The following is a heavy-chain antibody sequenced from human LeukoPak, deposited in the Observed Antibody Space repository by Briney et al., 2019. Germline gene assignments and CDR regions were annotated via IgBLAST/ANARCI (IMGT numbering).Heavy chain of an antibody. CDR1: GGSISSYY. Sequence: SETLSLTCTVSGGSISSYYWSWIRQPPGKGLEWIGYIYYSGSTNYNPSLKSRVTISVDTSKNQFSLKLSSVTAADTAVYYCARHGYYYGSGSYNRFDPWGQGTLVTVSS. D-gene: IGHD3-10*01. CDR3: ARHGYYYGSGSYNRFDP. J-gene: IGHJ5*02. CDR2: IYYSGST. V-gene: IGHV4-59*08.